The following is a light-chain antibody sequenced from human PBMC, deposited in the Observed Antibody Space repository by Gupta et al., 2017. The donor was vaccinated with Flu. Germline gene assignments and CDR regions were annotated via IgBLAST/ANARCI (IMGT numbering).Light chain of an antibody. CDR3: QQEDSTPLT. CDR1: QSVFDTFKNKTY. V-gene: IGKV4-1*01. Sequence: DIVMTQSPYSLAVSLGERATINCKSSQSVFDTFKNKTYLAWYQQKPGQPPKVLIYWASTRESGVPDRFSGSGSGKDFTLTISSRQAEDVAVYYCQQEDSTPLTFGQGSKVEIK. CDR2: WAS. J-gene: IGKJ1*01.